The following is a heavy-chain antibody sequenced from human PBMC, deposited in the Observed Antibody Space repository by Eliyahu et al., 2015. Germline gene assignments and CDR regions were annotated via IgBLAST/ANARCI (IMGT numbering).Heavy chain of an antibody. CDR3: VSIMITFGGVTFDY. CDR1: GFTFDDXA. D-gene: IGHD3-16*01. J-gene: IGHJ4*02. Sequence: EVQLVESGGGLVQPGRSLRLSCAASGFTFDDXAMHWVRQAPGKGLEWVSGISWNSGSIGYADSVKGRFTISRDNAKNSLYLQMNSLRAEDTALYYCVSIMITFGGVTFDYWGQGTLVTVSS. CDR2: ISWNSGSI. V-gene: IGHV3-9*01.